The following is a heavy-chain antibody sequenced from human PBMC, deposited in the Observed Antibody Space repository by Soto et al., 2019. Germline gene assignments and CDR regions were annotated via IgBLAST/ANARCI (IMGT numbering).Heavy chain of an antibody. CDR3: ARARRVLRFLEWLSPLDH. J-gene: IGHJ5*02. CDR1: GGSISSYY. V-gene: IGHV4-4*07. CDR2: IYTSGST. D-gene: IGHD3-3*01. Sequence: QVQLQESGPGLVKPSETLSLTCTVSGGSISSYYWSWIRQPAGKGLEWIGRIYTSGSTNYNPSLKSLVSMSVDTSKTQFSLKLSSVTAADTAVYYCARARRVLRFLEWLSPLDHWGQGTLVTVSS.